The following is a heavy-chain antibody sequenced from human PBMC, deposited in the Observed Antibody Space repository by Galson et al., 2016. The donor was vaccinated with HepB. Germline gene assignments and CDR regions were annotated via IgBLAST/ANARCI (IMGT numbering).Heavy chain of an antibody. D-gene: IGHD6-13*01. V-gene: IGHV3-21*01. CDR3: ARFLDNTERMSSGWYVAFSI. Sequence: SLRLSCAASGFTFSTYSMNWVRQAPGKGLEWVSFISSSSSYIYYSDSVKGRFTISRDNAKNSVYLQMNSLRAEDTAVYYCARFLDNTERMSSGWYVAFSIWGQGTLVTVSS. CDR2: ISSSSSYI. J-gene: IGHJ4*02. CDR1: GFTFSTYS.